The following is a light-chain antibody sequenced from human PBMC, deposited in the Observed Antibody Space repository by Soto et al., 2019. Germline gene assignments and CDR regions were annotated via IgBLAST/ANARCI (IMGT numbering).Light chain of an antibody. V-gene: IGKV3-20*01. CDR2: GAS. Sequence: EIVLTQSPGTLSLSPGERATLSCRASQSVSSSYLAWYQQKPGQAPRLLIYGASSRATGIPDRFSGSGSGTDFTLTISRLEPEDSAVYYCQQSGRTFGQGTKV. CDR1: QSVSSSY. J-gene: IGKJ1*01. CDR3: QQSGRT.